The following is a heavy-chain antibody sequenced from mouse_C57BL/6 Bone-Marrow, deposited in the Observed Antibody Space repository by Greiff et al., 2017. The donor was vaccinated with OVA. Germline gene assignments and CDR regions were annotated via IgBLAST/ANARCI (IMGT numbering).Heavy chain of an antibody. V-gene: IGHV1-64*01. Sequence: QVQLQQSGAELVKPGASVKLSCKASGYTFTSYWMHWVKQRPGQGLEWIGMIHPNSGSTNYNEKFKSKATLTVDKSSSTAYMQLSSLTSEDSAVDDCAREEITTVVFDYGGQGTTLTVSA. J-gene: IGHJ2*01. CDR3: AREEITTVVFDY. CDR2: IHPNSGST. D-gene: IGHD1-1*01. CDR1: GYTFTSYW.